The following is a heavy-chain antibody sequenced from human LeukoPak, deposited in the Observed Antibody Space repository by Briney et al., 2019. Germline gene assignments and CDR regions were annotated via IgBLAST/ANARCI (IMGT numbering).Heavy chain of an antibody. Sequence: PGGSLRLSCAASGFTFSSYGMHWVRQAPGKGLEWVAVIWYDASNKYYADSVKGRFTISRDNSKNTLYLQMNSLRAEDTAVYYCAKGGGYCSSTSCYNPYYYYYMGVWGKGTTVTVSS. J-gene: IGHJ6*03. CDR1: GFTFSSYG. CDR2: IWYDASNK. V-gene: IGHV3-33*06. CDR3: AKGGGYCSSTSCYNPYYYYYMGV. D-gene: IGHD2-2*02.